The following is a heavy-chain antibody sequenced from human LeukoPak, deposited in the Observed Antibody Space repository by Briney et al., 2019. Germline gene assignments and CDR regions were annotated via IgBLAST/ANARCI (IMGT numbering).Heavy chain of an antibody. CDR1: GGTFSSYA. V-gene: IGHV1-69*13. CDR2: IIPIFGTA. J-gene: IGHJ5*02. Sequence: ASVKVSCKASGGTFSSYAISWMRQAPGQGLEWMGGIIPIFGTANYAQKFQGRVTITADESTSTAYMELSSLRSEDTAVYYCARVLVPAAIRNNWFDPWGQGTLVTVSS. D-gene: IGHD2-2*02. CDR3: ARVLVPAAIRNNWFDP.